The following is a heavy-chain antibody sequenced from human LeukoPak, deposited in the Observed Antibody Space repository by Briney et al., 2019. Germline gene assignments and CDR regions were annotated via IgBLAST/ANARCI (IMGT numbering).Heavy chain of an antibody. CDR1: GGSISSYY. CDR2: IYYSGST. CDR3: ARDGPTGFDY. J-gene: IGHJ4*02. V-gene: IGHV4-59*01. Sequence: SETLSLTCTVSGGSISSYYWSWIRQPPVKGLEWIGYIYYSGSTNYNPSLKSRVTISVDTSKNQFSLKLSSVTAADTAVYYCARDGPTGFDYWGQGTLVTVSS. D-gene: IGHD1-1*01.